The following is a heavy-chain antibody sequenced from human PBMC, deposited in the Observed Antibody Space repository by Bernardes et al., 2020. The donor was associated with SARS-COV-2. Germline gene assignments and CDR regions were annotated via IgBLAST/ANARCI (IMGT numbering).Heavy chain of an antibody. CDR3: ARRPTHYYDSSGYSDAFDI. D-gene: IGHD3-22*01. J-gene: IGHJ3*02. V-gene: IGHV5-51*01. CDR2: IYPGDSDT. CDR1: GYSFTSYW. Sequence: GESLKLSCKGSGYSFTSYWIGWVRQMPGKGLEWMGIIYPGDSDTRYSPSFQGQVTISADKSISTAYLQWSSLKASDTAMYYCARRPTHYYDSSGYSDAFDIWGQGTMVTVSS.